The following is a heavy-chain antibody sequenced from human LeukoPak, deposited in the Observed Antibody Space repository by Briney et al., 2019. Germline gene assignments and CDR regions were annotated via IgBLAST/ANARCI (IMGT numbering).Heavy chain of an antibody. Sequence: GGSLRLSCAAPGFTFSSYAMHWVRQAPGKGLEWVAVISYDGSNKSYADSVKGRFTISRDNSKNTLYLQMNSLRAEDTAVYYCARGVEAILTYGTIDYWGQGTLVTVSS. CDR2: ISYDGSNK. V-gene: IGHV3-30*04. D-gene: IGHD3-3*01. J-gene: IGHJ4*02. CDR3: ARGVEAILTYGTIDY. CDR1: GFTFSSYA.